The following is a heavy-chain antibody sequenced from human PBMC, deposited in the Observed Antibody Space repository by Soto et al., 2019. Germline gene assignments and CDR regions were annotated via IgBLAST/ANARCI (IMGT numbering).Heavy chain of an antibody. V-gene: IGHV3-74*01. Sequence: GWSLRLSCSVSGFTFSAYWVHWFRQVPGKGLTWVSRISDDGSTATYADSVKGRFVISRDNAKNSLYLEMNTLRVDDSGLYYCARGPRVSSTGTGAHWGRGTLVTVSS. CDR3: ARGPRVSSTGTGAH. J-gene: IGHJ4*02. CDR2: ISDDGSTA. D-gene: IGHD1-1*01. CDR1: GFTFSAYW.